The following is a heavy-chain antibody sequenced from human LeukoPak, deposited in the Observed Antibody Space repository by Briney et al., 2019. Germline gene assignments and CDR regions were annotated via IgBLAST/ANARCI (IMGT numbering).Heavy chain of an antibody. J-gene: IGHJ5*02. D-gene: IGHD3-10*01. V-gene: IGHV4-31*03. Sequence: SETLSLTCTVSGGSISSGGYYWSWIRQHPGKGLEWIGYIYYSGSTHYNPSLKSRVTISVDTSKNQFSLKLSSVTAADTAVYYCARTLWFGEPHWFDPWGQGTLVTVSS. CDR2: IYYSGST. CDR3: ARTLWFGEPHWFDP. CDR1: GGSISSGGYY.